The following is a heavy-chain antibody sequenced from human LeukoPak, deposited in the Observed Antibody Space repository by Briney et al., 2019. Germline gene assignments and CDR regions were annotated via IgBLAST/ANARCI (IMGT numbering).Heavy chain of an antibody. Sequence: GGSLRLSCAASGFTFSSYSMNWVRQAPGKGLEWVSSISSSSSYIYYADSVKGRFTISRDNAKNSLYLQMNSLRAEDTAVYFCASYRGYSSGWFLHWGQGTLVTVSS. D-gene: IGHD6-19*01. V-gene: IGHV3-21*01. CDR2: ISSSSSYI. CDR3: ASYRGYSSGWFLH. J-gene: IGHJ4*02. CDR1: GFTFSSYS.